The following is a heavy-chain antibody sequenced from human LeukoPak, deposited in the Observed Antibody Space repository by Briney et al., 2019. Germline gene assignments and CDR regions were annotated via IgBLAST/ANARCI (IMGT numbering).Heavy chain of an antibody. J-gene: IGHJ4*02. CDR1: GYTFTGYY. V-gene: IGHV1-2*02. CDR3: ARDRLSPPGRYTYGYGALDY. D-gene: IGHD5-18*01. Sequence: ASVKVSCEASGYTFTGYYVHWVRQAPGQGLEWMGWINPNSGGTSYAQKFQGRVTMTRDTSISTAYMELTGLRSGDTAVYYCARDRLSPPGRYTYGYGALDYWGQGTLVTVSS. CDR2: INPNSGGT.